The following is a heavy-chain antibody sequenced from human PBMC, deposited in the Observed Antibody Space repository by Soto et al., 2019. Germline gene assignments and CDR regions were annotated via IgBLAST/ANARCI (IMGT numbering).Heavy chain of an antibody. CDR2: ISAYSGNT. V-gene: IGHV1-18*01. CDR3: ARDQGAPGALLLDYYYGMDV. CDR1: GYTFGGYG. Sequence: ASVKVSCKAFGYTFGGYGLSWVRQAPGQGLEWMGWISAYSGNTVYTQRFKGRLTMATDTSTGTAYMELRSLRSDDTAVYYCARDQGAPGALLLDYYYGMDVWGQGTTVTVSS. D-gene: IGHD3-22*01. J-gene: IGHJ6*02.